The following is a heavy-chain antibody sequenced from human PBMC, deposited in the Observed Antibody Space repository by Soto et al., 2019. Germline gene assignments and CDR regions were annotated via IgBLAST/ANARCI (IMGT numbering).Heavy chain of an antibody. D-gene: IGHD3-22*01. CDR3: ARGGYYDSSGSRNYHYYGMDV. CDR2: ICPYDDNT. CDR1: GYIFTSYG. V-gene: IGHV1-18*01. Sequence: QVQVVQSGGEVKEPGASVRVSCKTSGYIFTSYGITWVRQAPGQGLEWLGWICPYDDNTNYAQNLQGRVRMSTDTSTRTAYMELRNLRSDDTAVYYCARGGYYDSSGSRNYHYYGMDVWGQGTTITVS. J-gene: IGHJ6*02.